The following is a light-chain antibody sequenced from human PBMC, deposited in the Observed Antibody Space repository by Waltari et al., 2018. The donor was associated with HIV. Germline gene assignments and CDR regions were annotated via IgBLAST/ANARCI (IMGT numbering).Light chain of an antibody. CDR3: AAWDDSLDGL. CDR1: RSNIGSNP. J-gene: IGLJ2*01. V-gene: IGLV1-44*01. CDR2: ENN. Sequence: QSVLTQPPSASGTPGQRVTISCSGRRSNIGSNPVSWYQQLPGTAPKLLISENNQRPSGVPDRFSCSKSGTSASLASSGLQSEDEGDYYCAAWDDSLDGLFGGGTKLTV.